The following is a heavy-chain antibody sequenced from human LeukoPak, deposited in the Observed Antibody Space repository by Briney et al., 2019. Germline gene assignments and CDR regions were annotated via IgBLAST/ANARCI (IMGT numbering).Heavy chain of an antibody. Sequence: GASVKVSCKASGGTFSSYAISWVRQAPGQGLEWMGGIIPIFGTANYAQKFQGRVTITADKSTSTAYMELSSLRSDDTAVYYCARDGPGGMIVDWGQGTLVTVSS. CDR1: GGTFSSYA. CDR3: ARDGPGGMIVD. J-gene: IGHJ4*02. V-gene: IGHV1-69*06. D-gene: IGHD3-22*01. CDR2: IIPIFGTA.